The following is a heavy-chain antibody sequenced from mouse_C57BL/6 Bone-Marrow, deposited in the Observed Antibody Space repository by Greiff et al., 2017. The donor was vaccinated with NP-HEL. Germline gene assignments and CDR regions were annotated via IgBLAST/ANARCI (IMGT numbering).Heavy chain of an antibody. J-gene: IGHJ2*01. V-gene: IGHV1-64*01. CDR2: IHPNSGST. Sequence: VQLQQPGAELVKPGASVKLSCKASGYTFTSYWMHWVKQRPGQGLEWIGMIHPNSGSTNYNEKFKSKATLTVDKSSSTGYMQLSSLTSEDSAVYYCARVTTVVDFDYWGQGTTLTVSS. D-gene: IGHD1-1*01. CDR3: ARVTTVVDFDY. CDR1: GYTFTSYW.